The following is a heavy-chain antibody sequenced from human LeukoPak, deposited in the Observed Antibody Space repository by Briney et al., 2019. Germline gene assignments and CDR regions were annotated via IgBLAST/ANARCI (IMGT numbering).Heavy chain of an antibody. CDR1: GFTFSSYV. J-gene: IGHJ4*02. CDR2: ISHSGDST. CDR3: AKDLLGPYYYDSSGYQLTFDY. D-gene: IGHD3-22*01. V-gene: IGHV3-23*01. Sequence: GGSLKLSCAASGFTFSSYVMSWVRQAPGKGLEWVSAISHSGDSTSYADSVKGRFTISRDNSKNTLYLQMNSLRAEDTAVYYCAKDLLGPYYYDSSGYQLTFDYWGQGTLVTVSS.